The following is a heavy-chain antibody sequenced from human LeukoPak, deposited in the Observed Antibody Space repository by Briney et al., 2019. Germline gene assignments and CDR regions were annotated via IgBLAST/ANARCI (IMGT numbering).Heavy chain of an antibody. V-gene: IGHV4-34*12. CDR3: ARGLASGYPPIPFDY. CDR1: GGSFSGYY. CDR2: IIDTGST. J-gene: IGHJ4*02. Sequence: SETLPLTCAVHGGSFSGYYWTWIRQPPGKGLEWIGEIIDTGSTKYTSSLKSRVTISVDTSKNQFSLSLDSVTAADTAVYYCARGLASGYPPIPFDYWGQGTLVTVSS. D-gene: IGHD3-3*01.